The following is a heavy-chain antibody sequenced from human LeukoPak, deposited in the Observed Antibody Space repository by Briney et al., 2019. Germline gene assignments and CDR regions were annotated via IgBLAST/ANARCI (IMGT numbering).Heavy chain of an antibody. J-gene: IGHJ6*03. CDR3: ARRLGRKFGERFYYYHYMDV. V-gene: IGHV4-34*01. CDR2: INHSRST. Sequence: PSETLSLTCAVYGGSFSGYYWSWIRQPPGKGLEWIGEINHSRSTKYNPSLKSRVTISVDTSKNQFSLKLSSVTAADTAVYYCARRLGRKFGERFYYYHYMDVWGKGTTVTISS. D-gene: IGHD3-10*01. CDR1: GGSFSGYY.